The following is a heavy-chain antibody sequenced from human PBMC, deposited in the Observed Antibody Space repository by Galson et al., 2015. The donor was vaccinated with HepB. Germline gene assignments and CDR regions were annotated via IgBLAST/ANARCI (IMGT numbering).Heavy chain of an antibody. V-gene: IGHV1-69*13. CDR3: ARGSTDIVVVPAARGGYYYGMDV. Sequence: SVKVSCKASGGTFSSYAISWVRQAPGQGLEWMGGIIPIFGTANYAQKFQGRVTITADESTSTAYMELSSLRSEDTAVYYCARGSTDIVVVPAARGGYYYGMDVWGQGTTVTVSS. J-gene: IGHJ6*02. CDR2: IIPIFGTA. D-gene: IGHD2-2*01. CDR1: GGTFSSYA.